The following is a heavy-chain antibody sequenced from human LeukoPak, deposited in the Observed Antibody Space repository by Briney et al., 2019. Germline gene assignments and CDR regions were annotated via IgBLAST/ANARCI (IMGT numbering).Heavy chain of an antibody. J-gene: IGHJ6*02. V-gene: IGHV1-2*02. Sequence: GASVEVSCKASRYTFTGYYLHWVRQAPGQGLEWMGWINPNSGGTNYAQKFQGRVTMTRDTSISTAYMELSRLTSDDTAVYYCARKDIAVAGFYYHGMDVWGQGTTVTVSS. D-gene: IGHD6-19*01. CDR2: INPNSGGT. CDR3: ARKDIAVAGFYYHGMDV. CDR1: RYTFTGYY.